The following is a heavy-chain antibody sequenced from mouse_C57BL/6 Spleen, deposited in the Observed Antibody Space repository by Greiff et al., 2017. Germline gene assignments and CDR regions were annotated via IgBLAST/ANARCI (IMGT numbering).Heavy chain of an antibody. J-gene: IGHJ1*03. CDR3: TGIYYYGSSYLRWYFDV. CDR1: GFTFSNYW. D-gene: IGHD1-1*01. CDR2: IRLKSDNYAT. V-gene: IGHV6-3*01. Sequence: EVKLQESGGGLVQPGGSMKLSCVASGFTFSNYWMNWVRQSPEKGLEWVAQIRLKSDNYATHYAESVKGRFTISRDDSKSSVYLQMNNLRAEDTGIYYCTGIYYYGSSYLRWYFDVWGTGTTVTVSS.